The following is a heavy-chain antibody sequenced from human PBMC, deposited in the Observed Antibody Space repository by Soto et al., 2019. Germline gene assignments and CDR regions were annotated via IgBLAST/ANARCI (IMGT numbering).Heavy chain of an antibody. J-gene: IGHJ4*02. CDR2: IIPILGIA. Sequence: SVKVSCKASGGTFSSYTISWVRQAPGQGLEWMGRIIPILGIANYAQKFQGRVTITADKSTSTAYMELSSLRSEDTAVYYCARVSGDQYSYYFDYWGQGTLVTVSS. V-gene: IGHV1-69*02. CDR1: GGTFSSYT. D-gene: IGHD2-21*02. CDR3: ARVSGDQYSYYFDY.